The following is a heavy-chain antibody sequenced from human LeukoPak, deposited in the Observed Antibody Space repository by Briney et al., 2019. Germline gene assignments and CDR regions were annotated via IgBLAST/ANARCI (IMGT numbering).Heavy chain of an antibody. Sequence: SVKVSCKASGGTFSSYAISWVRQAPGQGLEWVGRIIPIFCTANYAQKFQGRVRITTDESTSTAYVELSSLRSEDRAVYYCARAYGDHVFDYWGQGTLVTVSS. J-gene: IGHJ4*02. D-gene: IGHD4-17*01. CDR1: GGTFSSYA. CDR2: IIPIFCTA. V-gene: IGHV1-69*05. CDR3: ARAYGDHVFDY.